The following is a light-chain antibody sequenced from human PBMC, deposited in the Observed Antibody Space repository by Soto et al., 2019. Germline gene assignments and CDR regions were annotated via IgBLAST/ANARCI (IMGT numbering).Light chain of an antibody. CDR3: QQSYSTLALT. V-gene: IGKV1-39*01. CDR2: AAS. CDR1: QSISSY. Sequence: DIQMTQSPSSLSASVGDRVTITCRASQSISSYLNWYQQKPGKAPKLLIYAASSLQSGVPSRFSGSGSRTDFTLTISSLQPEDFETYYCQQSYSTLALTFGGGTKVEIK. J-gene: IGKJ4*01.